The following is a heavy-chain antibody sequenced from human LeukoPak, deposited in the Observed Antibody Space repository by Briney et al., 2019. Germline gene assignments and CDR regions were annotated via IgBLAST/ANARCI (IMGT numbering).Heavy chain of an antibody. D-gene: IGHD3-10*01. V-gene: IGHV3-21*01. CDR1: GFTFSSYS. CDR3: ARASGWFGESPFDY. CDR2: ISSSSSYI. J-gene: IGHJ4*02. Sequence: GGSLRLSCAASGFTFSSYSMNWVRQAPGKGLEWVSSISSSSSYIYYADSVKGRFTISRDNAKNSLYLQMNSLRAEDTAVYYCARASGWFGESPFDYWGQGTLVTVSS.